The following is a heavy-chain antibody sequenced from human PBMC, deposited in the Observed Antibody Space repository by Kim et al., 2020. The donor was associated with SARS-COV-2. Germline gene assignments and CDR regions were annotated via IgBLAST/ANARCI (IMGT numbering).Heavy chain of an antibody. Sequence: SETLSLTCAVYGGSFSGYYWSWIRQPPGKGLEWIGEINHSGSTNYNPSLKSRVTISVDTSKNQFSLKLSSVTAADTAVYYCARGERVGNWFDPWGQGTLVTVSS. D-gene: IGHD1-26*01. J-gene: IGHJ5*02. V-gene: IGHV4-34*01. CDR2: INHSGST. CDR3: ARGERVGNWFDP. CDR1: GGSFSGYY.